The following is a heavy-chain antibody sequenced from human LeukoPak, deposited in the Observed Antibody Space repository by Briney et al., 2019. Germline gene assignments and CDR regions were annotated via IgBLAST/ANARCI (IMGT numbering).Heavy chain of an antibody. CDR3: ARDLSSYYYGSGSHELSDY. CDR1: GGSISSYY. J-gene: IGHJ4*02. V-gene: IGHV4-4*07. CDR2: IYTSGSN. D-gene: IGHD3-10*01. Sequence: PSETLSLTCTVSGGSISSYYRSWIRQPAGKGLEWIGRIYTSGSNNYNPSLKSRVTISVDTSKNQFSLKLSSVTAADTAVYYCARDLSSYYYGSGSHELSDYWGQGTLVTVSS.